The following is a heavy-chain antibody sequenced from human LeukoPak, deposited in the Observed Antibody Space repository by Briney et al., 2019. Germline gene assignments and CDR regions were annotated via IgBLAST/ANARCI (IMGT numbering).Heavy chain of an antibody. J-gene: IGHJ4*02. V-gene: IGHV3-66*01. D-gene: IGHD6-19*01. CDR2: IYSGGST. CDR1: GFTVSSNY. Sequence: GGSLRLSCAASGFTVSSNYMSWVRQAPGKGLEWVSVIYSGGSTYYADSVKGRFTISRDNSKNTLYLQMNSLRAEDTAVYYRARSGWSPHYFDYWGQGTLVTVSS. CDR3: ARSGWSPHYFDY.